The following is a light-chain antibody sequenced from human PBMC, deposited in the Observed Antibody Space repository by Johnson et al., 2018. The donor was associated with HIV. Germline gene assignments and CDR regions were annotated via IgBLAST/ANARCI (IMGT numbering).Light chain of an antibody. CDR2: EDN. Sequence: QSVLTQAPSVSAAPGQKVTISCSGSSSNIGNNYVSWYQQLPGTAPKLLIYEDNKRPSGIPDRFSGSKSGTSATLGITGLQTGDEADYYCGTWDSSLSAYAFGTGTKVTVL. V-gene: IGLV1-51*02. CDR1: SSNIGNNY. J-gene: IGLJ1*01. CDR3: GTWDSSLSAYA.